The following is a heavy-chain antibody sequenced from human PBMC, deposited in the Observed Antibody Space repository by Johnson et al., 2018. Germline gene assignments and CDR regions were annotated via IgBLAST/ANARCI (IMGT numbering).Heavy chain of an antibody. D-gene: IGHD6-13*01. Sequence: VQLVQSGGGVVQPGTSLGLSCAASGFTVSSNYMTWVRQAPGEGLEWVSVNCSGGSTHYADSVKGRFTISRDNSKNTLYLQMNSLRAEDTAVYYCAKDLGGSSWYSDAFDIWGQGTSVTVSS. J-gene: IGHJ3*02. CDR1: GFTVSSNY. CDR2: NCSGGST. V-gene: IGHV3-66*01. CDR3: AKDLGGSSWYSDAFDI.